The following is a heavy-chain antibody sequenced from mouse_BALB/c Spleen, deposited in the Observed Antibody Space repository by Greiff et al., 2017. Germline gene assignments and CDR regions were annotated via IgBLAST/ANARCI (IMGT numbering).Heavy chain of an antibody. CDR3: ASLTYYGNPAWFAY. CDR2: ISYDGSN. D-gene: IGHD2-10*01. J-gene: IGHJ3*01. V-gene: IGHV3-6*02. Sequence: EVQLVESGPGLVKPSQSLSLTCSVTGYSITSGYYWNWIRQFPGNKLEWMGYISYDGSNNYNPSLKNRISITRDTSKNQFFLKLNSVTTEDTATYYCASLTYYGNPAWFAYWGQGTLVTVSA. CDR1: GYSITSGYY.